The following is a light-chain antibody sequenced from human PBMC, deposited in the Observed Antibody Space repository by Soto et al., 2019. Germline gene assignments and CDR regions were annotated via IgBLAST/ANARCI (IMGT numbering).Light chain of an antibody. CDR1: QSVSSSY. V-gene: IGKV3-20*01. CDR2: GAS. J-gene: IGKJ4*01. CDR3: QQYGSSPLT. Sequence: EIVLTQSPGTLSLSPGERATLSCRASQSVSSSYLAWYQQKPGQAPRILMYGASSRATGIPARFSGSGSWTDSTLTISRPEPEDFAVYYCQQYGSSPLTCGGGTKVEIK.